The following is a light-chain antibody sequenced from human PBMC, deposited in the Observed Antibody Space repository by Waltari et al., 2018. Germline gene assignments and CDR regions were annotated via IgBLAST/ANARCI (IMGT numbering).Light chain of an antibody. V-gene: IGLV1-40*01. Sequence: QSALTQPPSVSGAPGQRITISCTGSGPNIGAGYDLHWYQQFPGTAPKLLLYGNNKRPSGVPDRCFGSKTGTSASLAITGLQADDEADYYCQSYDRSLSVVFGGGTKLTVL. CDR3: QSYDRSLSVV. J-gene: IGLJ2*01. CDR2: GNN. CDR1: GPNIGAGYD.